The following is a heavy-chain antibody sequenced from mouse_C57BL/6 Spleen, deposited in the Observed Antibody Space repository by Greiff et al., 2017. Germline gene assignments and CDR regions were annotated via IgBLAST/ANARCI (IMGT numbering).Heavy chain of an antibody. CDR3: ARTDGDYAMDY. CDR2: ILPSSGYT. V-gene: IGHV1-4*01. Sequence: VQLQQSGAELARPGASVKMSCKASGYTFTSYTMHWVKQRPGQGLVWIGYILPSSGYTKYNQKFKDKATLTADKSSSSAYMQLSSLPAEDSAVNYSARTDGDYAMDYWGQGTTVTVSS. J-gene: IGHJ4*01. CDR1: GYTFTSYT.